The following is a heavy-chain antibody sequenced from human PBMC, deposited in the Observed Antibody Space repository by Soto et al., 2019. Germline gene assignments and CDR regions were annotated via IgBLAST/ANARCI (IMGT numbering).Heavy chain of an antibody. CDR1: GFTFSTFW. Sequence: EVQLLESGGGLVQPGGSLRRSCEASGFTFSTFWMHWVRQAPGKGLVWVSRINSDGSSTYYADSVRGRVTISRDNAKNTLYLQLNSLRPEDTAVYYCARDFQYWGQGTLVTVSS. CDR3: ARDFQY. V-gene: IGHV3-74*01. J-gene: IGHJ4*02. CDR2: INSDGSST.